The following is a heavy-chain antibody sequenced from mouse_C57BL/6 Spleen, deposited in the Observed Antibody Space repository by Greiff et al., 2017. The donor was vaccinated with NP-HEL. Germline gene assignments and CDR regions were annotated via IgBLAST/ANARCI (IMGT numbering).Heavy chain of an antibody. J-gene: IGHJ3*01. CDR2: IYPGSGST. Sequence: QVQLQQPGAELVKPGASVKMSCKASGYTFTSYWITWVKQRPGQGLEWIGDIYPGSGSTNYNEKFKSKATLTVDTSSSTAYMQLSSLTSEASAVYYCAREDYGSRKGFAYWGQGTLVTVSA. CDR1: GYTFTSYW. V-gene: IGHV1-55*01. CDR3: AREDYGSRKGFAY. D-gene: IGHD1-1*01.